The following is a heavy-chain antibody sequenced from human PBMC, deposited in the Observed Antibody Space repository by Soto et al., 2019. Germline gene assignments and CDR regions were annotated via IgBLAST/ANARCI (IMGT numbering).Heavy chain of an antibody. V-gene: IGHV2-5*01. Sequence: QITLKESGPTLVQLTQTLTLTCTFSGFLLSTSGVGVGWIRQPPGKALEWLALIHWNDDKRYSPSLKSRLTITKDTSKNQVVLTMTNMDPVDTATYYCAHSYVDIVATGDLSFDYWGQGTLVTVSS. CDR2: IHWNDDK. CDR3: AHSYVDIVATGDLSFDY. CDR1: GFLLSTSGVG. J-gene: IGHJ4*02. D-gene: IGHD5-12*01.